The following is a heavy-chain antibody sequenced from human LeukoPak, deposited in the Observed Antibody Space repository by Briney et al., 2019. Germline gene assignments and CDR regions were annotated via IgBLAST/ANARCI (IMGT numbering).Heavy chain of an antibody. CDR1: GFTFSSYG. V-gene: IGHV3-30*18. Sequence: GGSLRLSCAASGFTFSSYGMHWVRQAPGKGLEWVAVISYDGSNKYYADSVKGRFTISRVNSKNTLYLQMNSLRAEDTAVYYCAKDGPGYCSGGSCSHYFDYWGQGTLVTVSS. J-gene: IGHJ4*02. CDR3: AKDGPGYCSGGSCSHYFDY. D-gene: IGHD2-15*01. CDR2: ISYDGSNK.